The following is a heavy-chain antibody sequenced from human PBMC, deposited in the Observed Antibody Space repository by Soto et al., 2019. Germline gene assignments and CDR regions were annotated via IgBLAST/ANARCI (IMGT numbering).Heavy chain of an antibody. V-gene: IGHV5-10-1*01. CDR3: ARLYSGSSHAVLPYNWFDP. CDR2: IDPSDSYT. CDR1: GYSFTSYW. Sequence: PGESLKISCKGSGYSFTSYWISWVRQMPGKGLEWMGRIDPSDSYTNYSPSFQGHVTISADKSISTAYLQWSSLKASDTAMYYCARLYSGSSHAVLPYNWFDPWGQGTLVTVSS. J-gene: IGHJ5*02. D-gene: IGHD1-26*01.